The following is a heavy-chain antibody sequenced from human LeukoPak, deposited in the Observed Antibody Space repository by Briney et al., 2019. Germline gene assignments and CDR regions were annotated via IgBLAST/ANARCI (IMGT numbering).Heavy chain of an antibody. CDR3: ARDGGAVAGTVDAFDI. CDR1: GFTVSSNY. J-gene: IGHJ3*02. Sequence: GGSLRLSCAASGFTVSSNYMSWVRQAPGKGLEWVSVIYSGGSTYYADSVKGRFTISRDDSKNTLYLQMNSLRAEDTAVYYCARDGGAVAGTVDAFDIWGQGTMVTVSS. V-gene: IGHV3-66*01. D-gene: IGHD6-19*01. CDR2: IYSGGST.